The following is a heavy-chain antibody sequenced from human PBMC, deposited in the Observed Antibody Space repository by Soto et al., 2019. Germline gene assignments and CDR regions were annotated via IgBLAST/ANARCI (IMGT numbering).Heavy chain of an antibody. CDR2: INHSGST. CDR3: ARGAPYSSSSPFDD. Sequence: SETLSLTCAVYGGSFSGYYWSWIRQPPGKGLEWIGEINHSGSTNYNPSLKSRVTISVDTSKNQFSLKLSSVTAADTAVYYCARGAPYSSSSPFDDWGQGTLVTVSS. V-gene: IGHV4-34*01. D-gene: IGHD6-6*01. J-gene: IGHJ4*02. CDR1: GGSFSGYY.